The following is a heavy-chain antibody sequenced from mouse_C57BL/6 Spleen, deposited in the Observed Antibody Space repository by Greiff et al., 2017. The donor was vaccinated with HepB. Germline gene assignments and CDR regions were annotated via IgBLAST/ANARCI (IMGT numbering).Heavy chain of an antibody. D-gene: IGHD3-2*02. CDR1: GYAFSSYW. V-gene: IGHV1-80*01. J-gene: IGHJ4*01. CDR3: ARYEAQADAMDY. CDR2: IYPGDGDT. Sequence: VQLQQSGAELVKPGASVKISCKASGYAFSSYWMNWVKQRPGKGLEWIGQIYPGDGDTNYNGKFKGKATLTADKSSSTAYMQLSSLTSEDSAVYFCARYEAQADAMDYWGQGTSVTVSS.